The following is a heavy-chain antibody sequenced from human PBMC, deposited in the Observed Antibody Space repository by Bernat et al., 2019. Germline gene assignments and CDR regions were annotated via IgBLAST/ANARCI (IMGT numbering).Heavy chain of an antibody. CDR2: IYYSGST. CDR3: ARQGKGGVPGDN. Sequence: QVQLQESGPGLVKPSETLSLTCTVSGGSISSYYWSWIRQPPVKGLEWIGYIYYSGSTNYNPSLKSRVTISVDTSKNQFSLKLSSVTAADTAVYYCARQGKGGVPGDNWGQGTLVTVSS. CDR1: GGSISSYY. V-gene: IGHV4-59*08. D-gene: IGHD2-21*01. J-gene: IGHJ4*02.